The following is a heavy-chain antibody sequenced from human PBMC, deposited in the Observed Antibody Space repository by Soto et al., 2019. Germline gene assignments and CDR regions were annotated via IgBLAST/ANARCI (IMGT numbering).Heavy chain of an antibody. J-gene: IGHJ5*02. CDR2: ISAYNGNT. CDR1: GYTFTSYG. CDR3: ARESAVAALDP. D-gene: IGHD6-19*01. V-gene: IGHV1-18*01. Sequence: QVQLVQSGAEVKKPGASVKVSCKASGYTFTSYGISWVRQAPGQGLEWMGWISAYNGNTNYAQKLQGSVTMTTDTSTITAYLEQRSLRSDDTAVYYCARESAVAALDPWGQGTLVTVSS.